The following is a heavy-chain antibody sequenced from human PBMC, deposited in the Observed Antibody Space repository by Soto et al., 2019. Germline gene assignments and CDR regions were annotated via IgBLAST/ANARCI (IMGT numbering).Heavy chain of an antibody. CDR2: IYYSGST. V-gene: IGHV4-30-4*01. D-gene: IGHD1-1*01. Sequence: SETLSLTCTVSGGSISSDYYYWSWVRQPPGKGLEWIGYIYYSGSTYYNPSLKSRLTISVDTSKSQFSLQLSSVTAADTAVYYCARELESLWFDPWGQGTLVTVPS. CDR3: ARELESLWFDP. J-gene: IGHJ5*02. CDR1: GGSISSDYYY.